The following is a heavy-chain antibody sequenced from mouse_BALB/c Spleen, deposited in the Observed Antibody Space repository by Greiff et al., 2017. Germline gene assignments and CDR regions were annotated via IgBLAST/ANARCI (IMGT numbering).Heavy chain of an antibody. CDR2: IDPANGNT. V-gene: IGHV14-3*02. J-gene: IGHJ2*01. Sequence: EVKLVESGAELVKPGASVKLSCTASGFNIKDTYMHWVKQRPEQGLEWIGRIDPANGNTKYDPKFQGKATITADTSSNTAYLQLSSLTSEDTAVYYCARPRTVVAGVDYWGQGTTLTVSS. CDR3: ARPRTVVAGVDY. CDR1: GFNIKDTY. D-gene: IGHD1-1*01.